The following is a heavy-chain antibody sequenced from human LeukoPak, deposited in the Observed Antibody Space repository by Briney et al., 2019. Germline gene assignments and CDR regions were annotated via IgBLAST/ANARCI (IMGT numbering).Heavy chain of an antibody. CDR1: GYTFTSYA. D-gene: IGHD6-13*01. CDR2: INAGNGNT. J-gene: IGHJ4*02. V-gene: IGHV1-3*01. CDR3: ARGPFLKGIAAAVIFDY. Sequence: ASVKVSCKASGYTFTSYAMHWVRQAPGQRLEWMEWINAGNGNTKYSQKFQGRVTITRDTSASTAYMELSSLRSEDTAVYYCARGPFLKGIAAAVIFDYWGQGTLVTVSS.